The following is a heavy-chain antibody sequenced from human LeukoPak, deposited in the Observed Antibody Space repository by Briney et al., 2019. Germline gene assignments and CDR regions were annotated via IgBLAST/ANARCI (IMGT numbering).Heavy chain of an antibody. D-gene: IGHD3-10*01. J-gene: IGHJ5*02. CDR1: GGSFSGYY. CDR3: ARGTSREYGSGSYGFDP. V-gene: IGHV4-34*01. CDR2: INHSGST. Sequence: PSETLSLTCAVYGGSFSGYYWSWIRQPPGKGLEWIGEINHSGSTNYNPSLKSRVTISVDTSKNQFSLKLSSVTAADTAVYYCARGTSREYGSGSYGFDPWGQGTLVTVSS.